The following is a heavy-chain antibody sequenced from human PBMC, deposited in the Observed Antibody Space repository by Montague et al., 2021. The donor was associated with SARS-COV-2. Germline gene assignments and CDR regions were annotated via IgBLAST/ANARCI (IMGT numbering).Heavy chain of an antibody. D-gene: IGHD3-22*01. J-gene: IGHJ4*02. V-gene: IGHV4-61*01. CDR3: VREIYYFDVSGSK. CDR1: GVSISSGSYY. CDR2: VYHTGST. Sequence: SETLSLTCSVYGVSISSGSYYWSCVRQPPGKGLVWNGYVYHTGSTNYNPSLKSRVTLSIDTSKNPFTLNLTSVTAADTAVYYCVREIYYFDVSGSKWGQGTLVTVSS.